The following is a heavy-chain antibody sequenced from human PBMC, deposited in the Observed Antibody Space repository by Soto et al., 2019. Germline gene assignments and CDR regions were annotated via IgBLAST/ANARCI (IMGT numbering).Heavy chain of an antibody. Sequence: QVQLQASGPGLVKPSDTLSLTCTVSGYSIGTYNWGWIRQPPGKRLEWMGYIYSNGGTSYNPALKSRVTIAADTSTTQCSLRLSSVTAADTAVYDWVRQGIGALHGLVDVWGQGTTVTVSS. D-gene: IGHD1-26*01. CDR1: GYSIGTYN. V-gene: IGHV4-59*08. J-gene: IGHJ6*02. CDR3: VRQGIGALHGLVDV. CDR2: IYSNGGT.